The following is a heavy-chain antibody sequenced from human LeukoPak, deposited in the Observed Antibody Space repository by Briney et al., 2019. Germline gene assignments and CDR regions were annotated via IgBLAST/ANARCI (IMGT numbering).Heavy chain of an antibody. D-gene: IGHD3-9*01. Sequence: GGSLRLSCAASGFTFSSYGMHWVRQAPGKGLEWVVVISYDGSNKYYADSVKGRFTISRDNSRNTLYLQMNSLRAEDTAVYYCAKRGGYFDWLLEHYYFDYWGQGTLVTVSS. CDR3: AKRGGYFDWLLEHYYFDY. V-gene: IGHV3-30*18. J-gene: IGHJ4*02. CDR1: GFTFSSYG. CDR2: ISYDGSNK.